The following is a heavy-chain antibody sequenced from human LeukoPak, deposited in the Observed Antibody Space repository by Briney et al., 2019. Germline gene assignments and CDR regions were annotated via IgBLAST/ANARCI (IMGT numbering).Heavy chain of an antibody. CDR3: ARTAVVPAAKSDYYYYMDV. CDR2: ISAYNGNT. CDR1: GYTFTSYG. J-gene: IGHJ6*03. D-gene: IGHD2-2*01. V-gene: IGHV1-18*01. Sequence: ASVKVSCKASGYTFTSYGISWVRQAPGQGLEWMGWISAYNGNTNYAQKLQGRVTMTTDTSTSTAYMELRSLRSDDTAVYYCARTAVVPAAKSDYYYYMDVWGKGTTVTVSS.